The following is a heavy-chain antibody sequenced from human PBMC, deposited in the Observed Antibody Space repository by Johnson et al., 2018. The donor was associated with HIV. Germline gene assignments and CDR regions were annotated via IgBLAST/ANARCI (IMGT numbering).Heavy chain of an antibody. D-gene: IGHD6-19*01. CDR3: AKGTGRVAADAFDV. CDR1: RFIFDDYG. J-gene: IGHJ3*01. V-gene: IGHV3-20*04. CDR2: INWNGGSP. Sequence: DVQVVESGGGVLRPGGSLRLSCEGFRFIFDDYGLSWVRQAPGKGLEWVSGINWNGGSPSYADSVKGRFTISRDNSKNTLYLQMNSLRAEDTAVYYCAKGTGRVAADAFDVWGQGTMVTVSS.